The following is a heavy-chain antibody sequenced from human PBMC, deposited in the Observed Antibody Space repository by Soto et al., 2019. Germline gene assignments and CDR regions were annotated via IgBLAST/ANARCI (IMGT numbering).Heavy chain of an antibody. CDR1: GFTFTTYA. V-gene: IGHV3-23*01. D-gene: IGHD1-26*01. Sequence: GGSLRLSCAASGFTFTTYAMSWVRQAPGKGLEWVSTVTGSGGSTYYADSVKGRFTISRDSSKNTLYLQMNSLRAEDTAVYYRAKDSGSGTFFYYYGMDVWGQGTTVTVSS. CDR2: VTGSGGST. CDR3: AKDSGSGTFFYYYGMDV. J-gene: IGHJ6*02.